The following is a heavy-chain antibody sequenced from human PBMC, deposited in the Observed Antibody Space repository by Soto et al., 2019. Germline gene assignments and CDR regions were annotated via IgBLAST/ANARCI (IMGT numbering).Heavy chain of an antibody. D-gene: IGHD3-22*01. CDR3: AGYDAFDI. V-gene: IGHV3-30-3*01. CDR1: GFTFSSYA. CDR2: ISYDGSNK. J-gene: IGHJ3*02. Sequence: GGSLRLSCAASGFTFSSYAMHWVRQAPGKGLEWVAVISYDGSNKYYADSVKGRFTISRDNSKNTLYLQMNSLRAEDTAVYYCAGYDAFDIWGQGTMVTVSS.